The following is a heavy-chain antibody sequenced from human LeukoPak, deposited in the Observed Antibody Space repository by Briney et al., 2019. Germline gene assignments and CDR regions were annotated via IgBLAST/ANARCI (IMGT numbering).Heavy chain of an antibody. V-gene: IGHV1-3*01. CDR1: GYTFTSYA. J-gene: IGHJ5*02. Sequence: ASVKVSCKASGYTFTSYAMHWVRQAPGQRLEWMGWINAANGNTQYSQKFQGRVTITRDTSASTAYMELSSLRSEDTAVYYCARGAPIRVAVAATFDPWGQGTLVTVPS. CDR3: ARGAPIRVAVAATFDP. CDR2: INAANGNT. D-gene: IGHD6-19*01.